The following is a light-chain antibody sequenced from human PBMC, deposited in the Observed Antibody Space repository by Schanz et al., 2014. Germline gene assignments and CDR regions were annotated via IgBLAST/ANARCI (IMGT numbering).Light chain of an antibody. CDR3: QHRSYWRGT. J-gene: IGKJ2*02. Sequence: EIVLTQSPATLSLSPGERVTLSCRASQSVGTYLSWYQQKAGQPPRLLIYDTSNRATGIPARFGGSGSGTDFTLTISRLAPEDFAFYYCQHRSYWRGTFGQGTKLDIK. V-gene: IGKV3-11*01. CDR1: QSVGTY. CDR2: DTS.